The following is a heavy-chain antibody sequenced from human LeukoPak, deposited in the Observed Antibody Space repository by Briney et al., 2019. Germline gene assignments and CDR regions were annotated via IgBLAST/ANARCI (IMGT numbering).Heavy chain of an antibody. CDR1: GFTFSSHA. CDR3: AKTLLAGYYDRSGYYGDY. CDR2: ISGSDDST. J-gene: IGHJ4*02. D-gene: IGHD3-22*01. Sequence: GGALRLSCSASGFTFSSHAMSWVRQAPGKGLELVSAISGSDDSTYYADSVKGRFTISRDDYKNTLYLQMNSLRAEDTAVYYCAKTLLAGYYDRSGYYGDYWGQGTLVTVSS. V-gene: IGHV3-23*01.